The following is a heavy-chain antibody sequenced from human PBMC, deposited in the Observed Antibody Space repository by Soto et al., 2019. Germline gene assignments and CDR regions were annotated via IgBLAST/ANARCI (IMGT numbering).Heavy chain of an antibody. D-gene: IGHD3-10*01. Sequence: QVQLVQSGAEVKKPGASVKVSCKASGYTFTSYYMHWVRQAPVQGLGWMGIINPSGGSTSYAQKFHGRVTMTRVSSTSIVYMELRSLRSEDTAVYYCARHFSRGSVSTSYAYWGQVTVVTVSS. J-gene: IGHJ4*02. CDR3: ARHFSRGSVSTSYAY. CDR2: INPSGGST. CDR1: GYTFTSYY. V-gene: IGHV1-46*01.